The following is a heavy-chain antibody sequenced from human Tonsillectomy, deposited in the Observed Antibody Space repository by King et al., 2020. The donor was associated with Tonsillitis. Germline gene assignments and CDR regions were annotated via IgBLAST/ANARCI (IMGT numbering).Heavy chain of an antibody. CDR1: GFTFSSYW. J-gene: IGHJ6*02. Sequence: EVQLVESGGGLVQPGGSLRLSCAASGFTFSSYWMSWVRHTPGKGLEWVANINQDGSERYSVDSVKGRVTISRDNAKNSLYLQMNSLRVEDTAVYYCARDAGGGDSGYDAYSYYYGMDVWGQGTTVTVSS. CDR2: INQDGSER. CDR3: ARDAGGGDSGYDAYSYYYGMDV. V-gene: IGHV3-7*03. D-gene: IGHD5-12*01.